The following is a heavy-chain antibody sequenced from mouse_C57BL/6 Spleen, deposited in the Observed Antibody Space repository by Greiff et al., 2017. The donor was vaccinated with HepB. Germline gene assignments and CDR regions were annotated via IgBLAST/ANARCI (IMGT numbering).Heavy chain of an antibody. J-gene: IGHJ4*01. CDR3: ARDRIYYDYGDYYAMDY. CDR2: INPGSGGT. D-gene: IGHD2-4*01. CDR1: GYAFTNYL. Sequence: QVQLQQSGAELVRPGTSVKVSCKASGYAFTNYLIEWVKQRPGQGLEWIGVINPGSGGTNYNEKFKGKATLTADKSSSTAYMQLSSLTSEDSAVYCCARDRIYYDYGDYYAMDYWGQGTSVTVSS. V-gene: IGHV1-54*01.